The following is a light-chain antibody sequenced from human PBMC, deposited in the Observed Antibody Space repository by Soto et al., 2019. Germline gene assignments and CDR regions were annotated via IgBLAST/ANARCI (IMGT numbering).Light chain of an antibody. CDR1: SSDVGGYNY. J-gene: IGLJ1*01. V-gene: IGLV2-14*01. Sequence: QSVLTQPASVSGSPGQSITISCTGTSSDVGGYNYVSWYQQHPGKAPKLIIYEVSNRPSGVSNRFSGSKSGNTASLTISGLQAEDEADYYCNSYTSSSTPLYVFGTGTKLTV. CDR2: EVS. CDR3: NSYTSSSTPLYV.